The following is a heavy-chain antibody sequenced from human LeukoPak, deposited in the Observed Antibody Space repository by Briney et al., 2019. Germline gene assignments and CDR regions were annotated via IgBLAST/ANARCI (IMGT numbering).Heavy chain of an antibody. CDR1: GYTFTSYG. Sequence: ASVKVSCKASGYTFTSYGISWVRQAPGQGLEWMGWISAYNGSTNYAQKLQGRVTMTTDTSTSTAYMELRSLRSDDTAVYYCARAGAPLVVPAANFDYWGQGTLVTVSS. CDR3: ARAGAPLVVPAANFDY. CDR2: ISAYNGST. D-gene: IGHD2-2*01. V-gene: IGHV1-18*04. J-gene: IGHJ4*02.